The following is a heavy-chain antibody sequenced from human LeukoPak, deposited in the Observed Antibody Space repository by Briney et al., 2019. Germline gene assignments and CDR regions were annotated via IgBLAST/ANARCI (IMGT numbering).Heavy chain of an antibody. CDR2: IIPIFGTA. CDR3: ARDQDNCSSTSCYTGAFDI. J-gene: IGHJ3*02. V-gene: IGHV1-69*05. Sequence: SVKVSCKASGGTFSSYAISWVRQAPGQGLEWMGGIIPIFGTANYAQKFQGRVTITTDESTSTAYMELSSLRSGDTAVYYCARDQDNCSSTSCYTGAFDIWGQGTMVTVSS. D-gene: IGHD2-2*02. CDR1: GGTFSSYA.